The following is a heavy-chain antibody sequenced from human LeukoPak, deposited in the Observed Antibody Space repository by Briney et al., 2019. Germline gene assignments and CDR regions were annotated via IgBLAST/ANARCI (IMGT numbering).Heavy chain of an antibody. CDR2: IWYDGGNK. CDR1: GFTFSSYG. CDR3: ARDLKYCSGGSCYFDY. Sequence: GGSLRLSCAASGFTFSSYGMHWVRQAPGKGLEWVAVIWYDGGNKYYADSVKGRFTISRDNSKNTLYLQMNSLRAEDTAVYYCARDLKYCSGGSCYFDYWGQGTLITVSS. J-gene: IGHJ4*02. V-gene: IGHV3-33*01. D-gene: IGHD2-15*01.